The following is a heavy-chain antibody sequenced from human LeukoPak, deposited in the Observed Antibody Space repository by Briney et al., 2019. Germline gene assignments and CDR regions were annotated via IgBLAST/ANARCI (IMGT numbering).Heavy chain of an antibody. Sequence: AETLSLSCTVSGGSISSYYWSWVRQPPGKGREGRGDIYYSGSTNYNPSLKSRVTISVAPSTNQFSLKLSSVTAADTAVYYCARVAFTTGTTFDPWGQGTLVTVSS. D-gene: IGHD1-1*01. V-gene: IGHV4-59*12. CDR1: GGSISSYY. CDR3: ARVAFTTGTTFDP. CDR2: IYYSGST. J-gene: IGHJ5*02.